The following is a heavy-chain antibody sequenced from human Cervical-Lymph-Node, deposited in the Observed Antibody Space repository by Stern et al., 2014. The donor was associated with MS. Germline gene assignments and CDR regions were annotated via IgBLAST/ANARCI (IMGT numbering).Heavy chain of an antibody. J-gene: IGHJ4*02. CDR1: GFTVRREY. V-gene: IGHV3-53*01. CDR3: ARDTSSPERSDW. CDR2: ITNVGST. Sequence: EVHLVESGGGVIQPGGSLRLSWTASGFTVRREYMTWVRQAPGKGLEWVSLITNVGSTFYTDSVKGRFTISRDDSKNTVYLHMTSLRAEDTAMYYCARDTSSPERSDWWGQGTLVTVSS. D-gene: IGHD1-1*01.